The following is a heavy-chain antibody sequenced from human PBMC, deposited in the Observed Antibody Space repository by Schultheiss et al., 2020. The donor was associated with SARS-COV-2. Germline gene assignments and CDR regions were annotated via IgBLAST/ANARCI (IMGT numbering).Heavy chain of an antibody. CDR3: TREGSSWLNYYYYGMDV. CDR1: GFTVSSNY. D-gene: IGHD6-13*01. Sequence: GGSLRLSCAASGFTVSSNYMSWVRQAPGKGLEWVSGIYSGGSTYYADSVKGRFTISRDNSKNTLYLQMNSLRAEDTAVYYCTREGSSWLNYYYYGMDVWGQGTTVTVSS. J-gene: IGHJ6*02. V-gene: IGHV3-53*01. CDR2: IYSGGST.